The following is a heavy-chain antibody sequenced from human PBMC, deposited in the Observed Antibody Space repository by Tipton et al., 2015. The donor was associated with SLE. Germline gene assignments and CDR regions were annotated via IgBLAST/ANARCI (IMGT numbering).Heavy chain of an antibody. CDR3: ARDSGRYCSGPSCSASDY. CDR1: GFTFSDYP. CDR2: ITPNGGST. Sequence: GSLRLSCAASGFTFSDYPMHWVRQAPGKGLEYVSAITPNGGSTYYADSVKGRFIISRDNSKNTLYLQMGSLRAEDMAVYYCARDSGRYCSGPSCSASDYWGQGTLVTVSS. J-gene: IGHJ4*02. D-gene: IGHD2-2*01. V-gene: IGHV3-64*02.